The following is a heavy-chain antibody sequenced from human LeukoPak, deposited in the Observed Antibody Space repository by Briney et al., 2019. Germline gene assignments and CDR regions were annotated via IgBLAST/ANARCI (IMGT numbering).Heavy chain of an antibody. J-gene: IGHJ4*02. Sequence: SETLSLTCTVSGGSISDYYWSWIRQPPGKGLEWIGYIHYSGSSNYNPSLKSRVTISVDTSKNQFSLKLSSVTAADTAVYYCARYDRSGYGFDCWGQGTLDTVSS. D-gene: IGHD5-12*01. CDR2: IHYSGSS. CDR1: GGSISDYY. CDR3: ARYDRSGYGFDC. V-gene: IGHV4-59*01.